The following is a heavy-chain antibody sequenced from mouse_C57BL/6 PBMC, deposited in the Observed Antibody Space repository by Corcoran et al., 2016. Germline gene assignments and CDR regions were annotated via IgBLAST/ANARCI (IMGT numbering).Heavy chain of an antibody. CDR1: GYSITSGYY. CDR2: ISYDGSN. CDR3: ASYSNFDY. Sequence: DVQLQESGPGLVKPSQSLSLTCSVTGYSITSGYYWNWIRQFPGNKLEWMGYISYDGSNNYNPSLKNRISITRDTSKNQFFLKLNSVTTEDTATYYCASYSNFDYWGQCTTLTVSS. J-gene: IGHJ2*01. V-gene: IGHV3-6*01. D-gene: IGHD2-5*01.